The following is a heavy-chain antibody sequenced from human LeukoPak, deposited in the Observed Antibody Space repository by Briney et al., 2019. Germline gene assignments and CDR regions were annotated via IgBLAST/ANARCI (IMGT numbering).Heavy chain of an antibody. CDR3: AREVDY. Sequence: SETLSLTCAVYGGSFSGYYWSWIRQPPGKGLEWIGEINHSGSTNYNPSLKSRVTISVDTSKNQFSLKLSSVTAADTAVHYCAREVDYWGQGTLVTVSS. CDR1: GGSFSGYY. CDR2: INHSGST. J-gene: IGHJ4*02. V-gene: IGHV4-34*01.